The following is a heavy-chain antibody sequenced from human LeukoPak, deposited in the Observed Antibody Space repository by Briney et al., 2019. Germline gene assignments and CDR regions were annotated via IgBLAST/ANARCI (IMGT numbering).Heavy chain of an antibody. Sequence: SETLSLTCTVSGGSISSYYWSWIRKPPGKGLEWIGYIYYSGSTNYNPSLKSRVTISVDTSKNQFSLKLSSVTAADTAVYYCARDSPTIHNFDYWGQGTLVTVSS. V-gene: IGHV4-59*01. CDR3: ARDSPTIHNFDY. CDR2: IYYSGST. CDR1: GGSISSYY. J-gene: IGHJ4*02. D-gene: IGHD5-24*01.